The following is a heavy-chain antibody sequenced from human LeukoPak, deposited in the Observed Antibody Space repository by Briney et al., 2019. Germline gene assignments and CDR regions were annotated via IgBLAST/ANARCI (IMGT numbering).Heavy chain of an antibody. J-gene: IGHJ3*02. CDR3: ARDRPSVFGVVTDSAFDI. Sequence: ASQTLSLTCTVSGGSISSGSYYWSWIRQPAGKGLEWIGRIYSSGRTNYNPSLKSRVTISVDTSKNQFSLKLSSVTAADTAVYYCARDRPSVFGVVTDSAFDIWGQGTMVTVSS. CDR1: GGSISSGSYY. D-gene: IGHD3-3*01. V-gene: IGHV4-61*02. CDR2: IYSSGRT.